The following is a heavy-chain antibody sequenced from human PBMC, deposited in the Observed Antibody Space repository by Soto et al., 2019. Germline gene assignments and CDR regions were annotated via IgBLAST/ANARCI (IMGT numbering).Heavy chain of an antibody. V-gene: IGHV1-18*01. CDR3: AKNGPTPYYYYGLDV. CDR2: ISRYNGDT. D-gene: IGHD2-8*01. Sequence: QGHLVQSGAEVKKPGTSVKVSCKASGYTFTRYGISWVRQAPGQGLEWMGWISRYNGDTNYAQNLQGRVTMTIDTSTSTAYMELRSLKSDDTAVYYCAKNGPTPYYYYGLDVWGKGTTVTVSS. CDR1: GYTFTRYG. J-gene: IGHJ6*04.